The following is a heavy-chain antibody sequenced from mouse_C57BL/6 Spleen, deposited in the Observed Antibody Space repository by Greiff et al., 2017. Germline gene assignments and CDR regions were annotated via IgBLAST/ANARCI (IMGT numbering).Heavy chain of an antibody. CDR3: TLYGSSQYYAMDY. D-gene: IGHD1-1*01. J-gene: IGHJ4*01. V-gene: IGHV14-1*01. CDR1: GFNIKDYY. CDR2: LDPEDGDT. Sequence: EVQLQQSGAELVRPGASVKLSCTASGFNIKDYYMHWVKQRPDQGLEWIGRLDPEDGDTESAPKFQGKATMTADTSSNTAYLQLSSLTSEDTAVYYCTLYGSSQYYAMDYWGQGTSVTVSS.